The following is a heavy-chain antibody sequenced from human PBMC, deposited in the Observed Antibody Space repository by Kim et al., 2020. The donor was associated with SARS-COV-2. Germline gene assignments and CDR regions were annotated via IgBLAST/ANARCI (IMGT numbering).Heavy chain of an antibody. V-gene: IGHV3-23*01. J-gene: IGHJ4*02. CDR3: AKDPRGYNRPFDF. D-gene: IGHD1-1*01. Sequence: YAASVRGRFTISRDNSKNTLDLPMNSLLVEDAAEYYCAKDPRGYNRPFDFWGQGTLVTVSS.